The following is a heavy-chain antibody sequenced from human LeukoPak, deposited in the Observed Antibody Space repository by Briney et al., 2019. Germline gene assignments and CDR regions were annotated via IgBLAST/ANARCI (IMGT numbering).Heavy chain of an antibody. Sequence: GGSLRLSCAASGFTFSSYWMHWVRQAPGKGLVWVSRINSDGSSTGYADSVKGRFTISRDNARNTLYLQMNSLRAEDTAVYYCARGVNYYDSSGYYYFDYWGQGTLVTVSS. J-gene: IGHJ4*02. V-gene: IGHV3-74*01. CDR1: GFTFSSYW. CDR2: INSDGSST. D-gene: IGHD3-22*01. CDR3: ARGVNYYDSSGYYYFDY.